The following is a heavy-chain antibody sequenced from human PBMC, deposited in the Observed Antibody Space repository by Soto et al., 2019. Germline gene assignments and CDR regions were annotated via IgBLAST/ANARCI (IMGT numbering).Heavy chain of an antibody. Sequence: QVQLQESGPGLVKPSQTLSLTCTVSGGSISSGDYYWSWIRQPPGKGLEWIGYIYYSGSTYYNPSLKSXXTXSAXTSKNQFSLKLSSVTAADTAVYYCARAGDGDYADYWGQGTLVTVSS. CDR2: IYYSGST. CDR1: GGSISSGDYY. V-gene: IGHV4-30-4*01. CDR3: ARAGDGDYADY. J-gene: IGHJ4*02. D-gene: IGHD4-17*01.